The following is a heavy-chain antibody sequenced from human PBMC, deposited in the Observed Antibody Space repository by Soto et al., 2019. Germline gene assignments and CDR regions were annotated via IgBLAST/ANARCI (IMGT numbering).Heavy chain of an antibody. D-gene: IGHD3-10*01. Sequence: GGSLRLSCAASGFTFSNALMNWVRQAPGKGLEWVGRIKSKTDGGTTDYAAPVKGRFTISRDNAKGSLYLQMNSLRAEDTALYYCARVRPYFGSGSYLAPFYFDSWGQGTLVTVS. CDR1: GFTFSNAL. V-gene: IGHV3-15*07. J-gene: IGHJ4*02. CDR2: IKSKTDGGTT. CDR3: ARVRPYFGSGSYLAPFYFDS.